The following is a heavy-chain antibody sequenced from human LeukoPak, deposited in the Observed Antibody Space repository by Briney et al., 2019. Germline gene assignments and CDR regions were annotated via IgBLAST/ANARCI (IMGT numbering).Heavy chain of an antibody. J-gene: IGHJ4*02. D-gene: IGHD5-24*01. CDR3: ARLGSRDGYNPQGFDF. Sequence: SETLSLTCAVSGGSISTTHWWNWVRQPPRQGLEWIGEIFHSGTTTYNPSLKSRVTISIDKSKNQFSLKLSSVTAADTAVYYCARLGSRDGYNPQGFDFWGQGTLVTVSS. CDR2: IFHSGTT. V-gene: IGHV4-4*02. CDR1: GGSISTTHW.